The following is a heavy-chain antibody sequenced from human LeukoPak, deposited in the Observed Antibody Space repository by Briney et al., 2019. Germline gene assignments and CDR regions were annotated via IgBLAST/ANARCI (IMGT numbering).Heavy chain of an antibody. V-gene: IGHV3-9*01. CDR1: GFTFDDYA. CDR2: ISWNSGSI. CDR3: AKEKYSSGCIDY. Sequence: GRSLRLSCAASGFTFDDYAMHWVRQAPGKGLEWISGISWNSGSIGYADPVKGRFTISRNNAKNSLYLQMNSLRAEDTALYYCAKEKYSSGCIDYWGQGTLVTVSS. J-gene: IGHJ4*02. D-gene: IGHD6-19*01.